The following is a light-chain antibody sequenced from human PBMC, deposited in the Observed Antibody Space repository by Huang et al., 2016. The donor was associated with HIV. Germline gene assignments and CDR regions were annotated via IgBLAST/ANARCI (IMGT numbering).Light chain of an antibody. J-gene: IGKJ1*01. CDR3: QQYNGYSET. CDR1: QSISSW. CDR2: KAS. Sequence: DIQMTQSPSTLSASVGDRVTITCRASQSISSWLAWYQQKPGKAPKVLNYKASSLQSGVPSRFSGSGSGTEFTLTISSLQPDDFATYYCQQYNGYSETFGQGTKVEIK. V-gene: IGKV1-5*03.